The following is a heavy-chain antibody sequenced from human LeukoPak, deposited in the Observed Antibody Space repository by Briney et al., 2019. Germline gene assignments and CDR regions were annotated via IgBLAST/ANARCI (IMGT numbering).Heavy chain of an antibody. Sequence: GGSLRLSCAASGFTFSSYAMSWVRQAPGKGLEWVSAISGSGGSTYYADSVKGRFTISRDNSKNTLYLQMNSLRAEDTAVYYCARDGTGGRYAYFDYWGQGTLVTVSS. V-gene: IGHV3-23*01. CDR1: GFTFSSYA. CDR3: ARDGTGGRYAYFDY. J-gene: IGHJ4*02. CDR2: ISGSGGST. D-gene: IGHD2-8*02.